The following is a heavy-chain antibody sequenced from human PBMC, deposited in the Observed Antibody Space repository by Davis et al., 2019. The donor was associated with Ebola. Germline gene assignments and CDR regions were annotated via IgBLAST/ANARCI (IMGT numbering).Heavy chain of an antibody. CDR3: ARDSTIFGVVNYYFDY. CDR2: INPNSGGT. CDR1: GFTFSGSA. J-gene: IGHJ4*02. D-gene: IGHD3-3*01. Sequence: GESLKISCAASGFTFSGSAMHWVRQAPGQGLEWMGWINPNSGGTNYAQKFQGWVTMTRDTSISTAYMELSRLRSDDTAVYYCARDSTIFGVVNYYFDYWGQGTLVTVSS. V-gene: IGHV1-2*04.